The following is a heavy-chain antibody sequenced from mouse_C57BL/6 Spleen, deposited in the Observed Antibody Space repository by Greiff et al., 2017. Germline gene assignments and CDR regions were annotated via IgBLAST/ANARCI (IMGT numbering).Heavy chain of an antibody. V-gene: IGHV1-5*01. CDR1: GYTFTSYW. J-gene: IGHJ4*01. D-gene: IGHD2-1*01. CDR2: IYPGNSDT. CDR3: TRSHYGNHYAMDY. Sequence: EVKLVESGTVLARPGASVKMSCKTSGYTFTSYWMHWVKQRPGQGLEWIGAIYPGNSDTSYNQKFKGKAKLTAVTSASTAYMELSSLTNEDSAVYYCTRSHYGNHYAMDYWGQGTSVTVSS.